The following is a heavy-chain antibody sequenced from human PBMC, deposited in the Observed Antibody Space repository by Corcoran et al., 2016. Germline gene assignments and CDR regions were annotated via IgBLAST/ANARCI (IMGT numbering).Heavy chain of an antibody. V-gene: IGHV4-4*07. CDR3: ARDRNLAGAGQGLPFDF. CDR2: ASTTGNT. J-gene: IGHJ4*02. Sequence: QVQPQESGPGLVKPSETLSLTCTVSGGFIGSYYWSWIRQPAGKGLEWIGRASTTGNTNYNPSLKRRVTMSVDTSKNQFSLELSSVTAADTAVYFCARDRNLAGAGQGLPFDFWGQGTLVTVSS. D-gene: IGHD3-10*01. CDR1: GGFIGSYY.